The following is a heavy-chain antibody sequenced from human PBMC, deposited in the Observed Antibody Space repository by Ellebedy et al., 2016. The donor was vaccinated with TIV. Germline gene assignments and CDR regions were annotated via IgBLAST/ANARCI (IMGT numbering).Heavy chain of an antibody. CDR3: AHRNREYSSSWYGDY. J-gene: IGHJ4*02. CDR2: IYWNDDK. CDR1: GFSLSTSGVG. V-gene: IGHV2-5*01. D-gene: IGHD6-13*01. Sequence: SGPTLVXPTQTLTLTCTFSGFSLSTSGVGVGWIRQPPGKALEWLALIYWNDDKRYSPSLKSRLTITKDTSKNQVVLTMTNMDPVDTATYYCAHRNREYSSSWYGDYWGQGTLVTVSS.